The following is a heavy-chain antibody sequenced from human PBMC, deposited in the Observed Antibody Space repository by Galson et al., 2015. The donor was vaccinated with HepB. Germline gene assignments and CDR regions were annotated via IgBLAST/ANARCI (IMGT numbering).Heavy chain of an antibody. Sequence: SLRLSCAASGFTFSTFSMHWVRQAPGKGLEWLSYISASATYTNYADSAKGRFTISRDNAQNSLYLQMNSLRDEDTAVYYCARVYFGSGSSSAYWYFDLWGRGALVTVSS. CDR2: ISASATYT. CDR1: GFTFSTFS. J-gene: IGHJ2*01. CDR3: ARVYFGSGSSSAYWYFDL. V-gene: IGHV3-48*02. D-gene: IGHD3-10*01.